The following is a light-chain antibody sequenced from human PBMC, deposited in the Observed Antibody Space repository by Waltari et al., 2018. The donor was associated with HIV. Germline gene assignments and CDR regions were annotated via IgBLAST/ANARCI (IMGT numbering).Light chain of an antibody. J-gene: IGLJ2*01. CDR3: CSYTGTGVV. V-gene: IGLV2-23*02. Sequence: QSALTQPASVSGSPGQSITISCTGTSSDVGAYNLVSCYQQNPATAPKLMIFEVTKRPSGVSDRFSGSRSGNTASLTISGLQAEDEGDYHCCSYTGTGVVFGGGTKLTVL. CDR1: SSDVGAYNL. CDR2: EVT.